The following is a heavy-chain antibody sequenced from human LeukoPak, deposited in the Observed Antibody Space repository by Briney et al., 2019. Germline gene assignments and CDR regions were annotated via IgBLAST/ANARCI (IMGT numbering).Heavy chain of an antibody. CDR3: AKDVEYGSGTPIGY. D-gene: IGHD3-10*01. J-gene: IGHJ4*02. CDR1: GLTFSSYT. V-gene: IGHV3-23*01. CDR2: ISGSGDRT. Sequence: GGSLRLSCAASGLTFSSYTMRWVRQAPGKGVEWGSAISGSGDRTYYADSVKGRFTISRDNSKNTLYLQMNSLRAEDTAVYYCAKDVEYGSGTPIGYWGQGTVVTVSA.